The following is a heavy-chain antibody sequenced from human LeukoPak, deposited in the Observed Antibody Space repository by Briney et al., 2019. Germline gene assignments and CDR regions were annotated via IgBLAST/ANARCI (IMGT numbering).Heavy chain of an antibody. CDR2: ISYDGSNK. CDR1: GFTFSSYA. CDR3: ARDTLGEGEDANYAVYYFDY. J-gene: IGHJ4*02. Sequence: GGSLRLSCAASGFTFSSYAMHWVRQAPGKGLEWVAVISYDGSNKYYADSVKGRFTISRDNSKNTLYLQMNSLRADDTAVYYCARDTLGEGEDANYAVYYFDYWGQGTVVTVSS. V-gene: IGHV3-30*04. D-gene: IGHD4/OR15-4a*01.